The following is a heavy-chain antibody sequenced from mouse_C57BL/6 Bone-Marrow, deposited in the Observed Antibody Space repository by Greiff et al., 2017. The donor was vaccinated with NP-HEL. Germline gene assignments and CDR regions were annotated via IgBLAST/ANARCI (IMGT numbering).Heavy chain of an antibody. D-gene: IGHD1-1*01. CDR1: EYEFPSHD. Sequence: EVQLQESGGGLVQPGESLKLSCESNEYEFPSHDMSWVRKTPEKRLELVAAINSDGGSTYYPDTMERRFIISRDNTKKTLYLQMSSLRSEDTALYYCARHGGPALLRYWYFDVWGTGTTVTVSS. J-gene: IGHJ1*03. V-gene: IGHV5-2*01. CDR2: INSDGGST. CDR3: ARHGGPALLRYWYFDV.